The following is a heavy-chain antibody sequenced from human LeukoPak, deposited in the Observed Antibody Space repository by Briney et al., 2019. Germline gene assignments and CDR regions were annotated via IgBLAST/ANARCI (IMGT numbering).Heavy chain of an antibody. V-gene: IGHV3-23*01. CDR2: ISGSGGST. CDR1: GFTFSRYG. Sequence: GGSLRLSCAASGFTFSRYGMSWVRQAPGKGLEWVSAISGSGGSTYYADSVKGRFSISRDSSKNILYLQMNSLRAEDTAVYYCAKDRCSNGIGCYYYYMDVWGKGTTVTISS. CDR3: AKDRCSNGIGCYYYYMDV. J-gene: IGHJ6*03. D-gene: IGHD2-8*01.